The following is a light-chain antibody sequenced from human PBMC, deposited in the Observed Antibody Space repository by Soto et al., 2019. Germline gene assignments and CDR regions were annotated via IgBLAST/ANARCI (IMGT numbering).Light chain of an antibody. CDR3: QQYNTWPLT. Sequence: EIVMTQSPATLSVSPGERATLSCRASQSVFTNFAWYQHKPGRAPRLLIYGVSTRATGVPVRFSGSGSGTEFTLTISSLQSEDFAVYYCQQYNTWPLTFGGGTKVEIK. CDR1: QSVFTN. CDR2: GVS. J-gene: IGKJ4*01. V-gene: IGKV3-15*01.